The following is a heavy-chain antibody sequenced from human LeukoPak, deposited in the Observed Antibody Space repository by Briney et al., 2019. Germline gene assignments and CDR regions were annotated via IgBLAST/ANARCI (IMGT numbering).Heavy chain of an antibody. D-gene: IGHD4-17*01. V-gene: IGHV1-46*01. CDR3: ASGSTVYGMDV. CDR2: INPSGGST. CDR1: GGTFSSYA. J-gene: IGHJ6*02. Sequence: ASVKVSCKASGGTFSSYAISWVRQAPGQGLEWMGIINPSGGSTSYAQKFQGRVTMTRDTSTSTVYMELSSLRSEDTAVYYCASGSTVYGMDVWGQGTTVTVSS.